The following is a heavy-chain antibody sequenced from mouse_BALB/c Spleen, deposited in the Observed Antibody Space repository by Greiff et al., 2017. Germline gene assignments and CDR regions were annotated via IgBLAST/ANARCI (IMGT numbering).Heavy chain of an antibody. D-gene: IGHD2-3*01. CDR2: IRNKANGYTT. V-gene: IGHV7-3*02. Sequence: EVQLVESGGGLVQPGGSLRLSCATSGFTFTDYYMSWVRQPPGKALEWLGFIRNKANGYTTEYSASVKGRFTISRDNSQSILYLQMNTLRAEDSATYYCARDRWAMDYWGQGTSVTVSS. CDR1: GFTFTDYY. J-gene: IGHJ4*01. CDR3: ARDRWAMDY.